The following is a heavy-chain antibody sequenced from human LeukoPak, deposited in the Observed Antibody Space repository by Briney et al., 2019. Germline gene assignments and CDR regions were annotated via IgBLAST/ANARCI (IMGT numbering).Heavy chain of an antibody. CDR3: ARDGGGELRYFDWLSFFDY. CDR2: INPNSGGT. Sequence: ASVKVSCKASGYTFTGYYMHWVRQAPGQGLEWMGWINPNSGGTNYAQEFQGRVTMTRDTSISTAYMELSRLRSDDTAVYYCARDGGGELRYFDWLSFFDYWGQGTLVTVSS. D-gene: IGHD3-9*01. J-gene: IGHJ4*02. CDR1: GYTFTGYY. V-gene: IGHV1-2*02.